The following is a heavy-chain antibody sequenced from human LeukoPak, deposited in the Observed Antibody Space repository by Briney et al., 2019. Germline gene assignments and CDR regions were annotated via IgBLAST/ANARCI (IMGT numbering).Heavy chain of an antibody. D-gene: IGHD2-2*01. CDR2: INQDGSEK. CDR1: GFTFSSYW. V-gene: IGHV3-7*01. Sequence: GSLKLSCAASGFTFSSYWMSWVRQAPGKGLGWVANINQDGSEKYYVDSVKGRFTISRDNAKNSLYLQMNSLRAEDTAVYYCAREGTSSYGMDVWGQGTTVTVSS. CDR3: AREGTSSYGMDV. J-gene: IGHJ6*02.